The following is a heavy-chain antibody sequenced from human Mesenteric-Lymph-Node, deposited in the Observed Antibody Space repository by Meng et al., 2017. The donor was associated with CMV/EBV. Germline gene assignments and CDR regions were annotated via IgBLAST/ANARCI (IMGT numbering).Heavy chain of an antibody. J-gene: IGHJ4*02. D-gene: IGHD3-3*01. CDR2: IYYSGST. CDR3: AREGQGFLEWLLSNYFDY. Sequence: SETLSLTCTVSGGSISSSSYYWGWIRQPPGKGLEWIVSIYYSGSTYYNPSLKSRVTISVDTSKNHFSLTLSSVTAADTAVYYCAREGQGFLEWLLSNYFDYWGQGTLVTVSS. CDR1: GGSISSSSYY. V-gene: IGHV4-39*07.